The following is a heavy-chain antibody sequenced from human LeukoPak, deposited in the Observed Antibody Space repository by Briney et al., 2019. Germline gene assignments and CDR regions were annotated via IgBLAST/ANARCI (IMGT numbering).Heavy chain of an antibody. D-gene: IGHD6-19*01. Sequence: GGSLRLSCAASGFTFSSYSMNWVRQAPGKGLEWVSSISSSSSYIYYADSVKGRFTISRDNAKNSLYLQMNSLRAEDTAVYYCAKEKIAVAVPDYWGQGTLVTVSS. V-gene: IGHV3-21*04. CDR3: AKEKIAVAVPDY. CDR2: ISSSSSYI. CDR1: GFTFSSYS. J-gene: IGHJ4*02.